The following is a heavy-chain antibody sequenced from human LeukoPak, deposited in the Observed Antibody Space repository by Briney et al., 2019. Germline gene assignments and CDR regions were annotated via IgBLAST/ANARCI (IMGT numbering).Heavy chain of an antibody. CDR1: GGSISSYY. Sequence: SETLTLTCTVSGGSISSYYWSWIRQPPGKGLEWIGYIYYSGSTNYNPSLKSRVTISVDTSKNQFSLKLSSVTAADTAVYYCARASFWSGYYRVDGFDISGQGTTVTASS. CDR2: IYYSGST. J-gene: IGHJ3*02. CDR3: ARASFWSGYYRVDGFDI. V-gene: IGHV4-59*01. D-gene: IGHD3-3*01.